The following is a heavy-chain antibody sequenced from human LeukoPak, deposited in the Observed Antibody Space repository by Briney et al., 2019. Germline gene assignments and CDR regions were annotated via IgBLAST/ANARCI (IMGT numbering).Heavy chain of an antibody. V-gene: IGHV4-61*02. CDR2: NYTSGST. D-gene: IGHD3-3*01. J-gene: IGHJ4*02. CDR3: AREPPSFGVVIIV. Sequence: PSQTLSLTCTVSGGSISSVSYYWGWIRQPAGKGLEWIGRNYTSGSTNYNPSLKSRVTISVDTSKNQLSLKLSSVTAADTAVYYCAREPPSFGVVIIVWGQGTLVTVSS. CDR1: GGSISSVSYY.